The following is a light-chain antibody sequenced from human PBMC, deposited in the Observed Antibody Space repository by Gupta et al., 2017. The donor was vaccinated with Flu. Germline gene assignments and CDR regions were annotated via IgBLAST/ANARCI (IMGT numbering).Light chain of an antibody. J-gene: IGLJ2*01. Sequence: LTQPPPLPVAPGQTAIITCRGSGIGYKSVHWYQLKPGPAPVLVMQDDSSRPPGIPERFSGSNSGNTATLTIGRVEDGDEADYDCQLWATNDTHPQVVFGGGTKLNVL. CDR3: QLWATNDTHPQVV. V-gene: IGLV3-21*02. CDR2: DDS. CDR1: GIGYKS.